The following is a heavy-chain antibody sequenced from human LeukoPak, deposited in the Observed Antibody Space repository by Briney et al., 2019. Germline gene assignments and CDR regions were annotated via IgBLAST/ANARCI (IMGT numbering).Heavy chain of an antibody. Sequence: ASVKVSCKASGYTFTGYYMHWVRQAPGQGLEWMGWINPNSGGTNYAQKFQGRVTMTRDTSISTAYMELSSLRSDDTAVYYCAMIFYFDSSGYYHYWGQGTLVTVSS. D-gene: IGHD3-22*01. CDR2: INPNSGGT. J-gene: IGHJ4*02. CDR1: GYTFTGYY. V-gene: IGHV1-2*02. CDR3: AMIFYFDSSGYYHY.